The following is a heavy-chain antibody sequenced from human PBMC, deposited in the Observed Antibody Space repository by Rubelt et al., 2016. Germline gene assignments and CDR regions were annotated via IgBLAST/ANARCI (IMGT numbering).Heavy chain of an antibody. J-gene: IGHJ3*02. CDR3: ARRNVEKHAFDI. D-gene: IGHD2-15*01. V-gene: IGHV4-39*01. Sequence: QLQLQESGPGLVKPSETLSLTYTVSGGSISSSSYYWGWIRQPPGKGLEWIATISYSGSTYYNPSLKSRVTISVDSPKNQCSLKLTAVTGADTAVYYWARRNVEKHAFDIWGQGTVVTVSS. CDR2: ISYSGST. CDR1: GGSISSSSYY.